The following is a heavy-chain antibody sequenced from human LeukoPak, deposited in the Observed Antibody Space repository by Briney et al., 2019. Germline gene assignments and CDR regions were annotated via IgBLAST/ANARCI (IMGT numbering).Heavy chain of an antibody. D-gene: IGHD1-1*01. V-gene: IGHV5-10-1*01. CDR3: ARHLGQLGNNWFDP. Sequence: GESLKISCKGSGYSFTSDWISWVRQMPGKGLEWMGRIDPFDSYTNYSPSFQGHVTISVDESISTAYLQWSSLKASDTAMYYCARHLGQLGNNWFDPWGQGTLVTVSS. CDR1: GYSFTSDW. CDR2: IDPFDSYT. J-gene: IGHJ5*02.